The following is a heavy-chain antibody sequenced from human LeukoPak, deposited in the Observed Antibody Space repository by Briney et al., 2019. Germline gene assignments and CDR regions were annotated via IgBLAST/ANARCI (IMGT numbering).Heavy chain of an antibody. CDR2: IYYSGST. J-gene: IGHJ2*01. CDR3: ATNSGNYLDL. D-gene: IGHD1-26*01. Sequence: SETLSLTCTVSGASISSYYWSWIRQPPGKGLEWIGYIYYSGSTNYNPSLESRVTISVDTSKNQFSLKLSSVTAVDTAVYYCATNSGNYLDLWGRGTLVTVSS. V-gene: IGHV4-59*01. CDR1: GASISSYY.